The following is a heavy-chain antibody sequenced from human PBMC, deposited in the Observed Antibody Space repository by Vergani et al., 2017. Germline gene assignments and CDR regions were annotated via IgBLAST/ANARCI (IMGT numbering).Heavy chain of an antibody. V-gene: IGHV4-30-2*01. CDR3: ARGGYGGAFDL. D-gene: IGHD4-23*01. J-gene: IGHJ2*01. CDR1: GGSLSSGGYS. CDR2: SYHSGST. Sequence: QLQLQESGSGLVKPSQTLSLTCAVSGGSLSSGGYSWSWIRQPPGKGLEWIGYSYHSGSTYYNPSLKSRVTISVDRSKNQFALKLSDVTAADTAVYYCARGGYGGAFDLWGRGTLVTVSS.